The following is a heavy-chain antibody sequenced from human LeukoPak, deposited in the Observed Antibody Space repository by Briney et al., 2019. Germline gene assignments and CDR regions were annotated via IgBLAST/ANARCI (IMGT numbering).Heavy chain of an antibody. D-gene: IGHD2-15*01. CDR3: AREGYCSGGSCYSLYLVY. V-gene: IGHV4-4*07. CDR1: GGSISSYY. J-gene: IGHJ4*02. Sequence: SETLSLTCTVSGGSISSYYWSWIRQPAGKGLEWIGRIYTSGSTNYNPSLKRRVTMSVDTSKNQFSLKLSSVTAADTAVYYCAREGYCSGGSCYSLYLVYWGRGTLVTVSS. CDR2: IYTSGST.